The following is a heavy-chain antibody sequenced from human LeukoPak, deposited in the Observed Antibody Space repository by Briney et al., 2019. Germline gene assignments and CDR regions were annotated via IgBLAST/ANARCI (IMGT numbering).Heavy chain of an antibody. D-gene: IGHD3-22*01. CDR1: GFTFTNYA. CDR2: IGLRSGST. Sequence: PGGSLRLSCAASGFTFTNYAMTWVRQAPGKGLEWVSAIGLRSGSTYYADSVKGRFTISRDNSKNTLYLQMNSLRAEDTAVYYCARDYYDSSGYFDYWGQGTLVTVSS. V-gene: IGHV3-23*01. J-gene: IGHJ4*02. CDR3: ARDYYDSSGYFDY.